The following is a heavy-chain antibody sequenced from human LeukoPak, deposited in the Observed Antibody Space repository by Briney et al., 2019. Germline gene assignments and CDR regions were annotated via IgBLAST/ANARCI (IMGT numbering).Heavy chain of an antibody. CDR2: IHHSGTT. J-gene: IGHJ6*03. V-gene: IGHV4-59*01. CDR3: VGDYYSYMDV. CDR1: GGSISSYY. Sequence: PSETLSLTCTVSGGSISSYYWSWIRQPPGKGLEWIGYIHHSGTTDYNPSLKSRVTMSIDTPKKRFSLKLNSVTAADTAVYYCVGDYYSYMDVWGRGTTITISS.